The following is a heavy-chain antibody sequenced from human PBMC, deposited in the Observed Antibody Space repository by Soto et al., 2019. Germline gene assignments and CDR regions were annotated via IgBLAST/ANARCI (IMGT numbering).Heavy chain of an antibody. Sequence: GGSLRLSCGESGFTLRSYGMHWVCQAPGKGLEWVAVIWYDGSNRYHADSVKGRFTISRDNSKNTVDLEMNSLRVEDTAVYYCARWGPAARTLVTAESDYWGQGP. J-gene: IGHJ4*02. V-gene: IGHV3-33*01. CDR1: GFTLRSYG. CDR2: IWYDGSNR. D-gene: IGHD2-2*01. CDR3: ARWGPAARTLVTAESDY.